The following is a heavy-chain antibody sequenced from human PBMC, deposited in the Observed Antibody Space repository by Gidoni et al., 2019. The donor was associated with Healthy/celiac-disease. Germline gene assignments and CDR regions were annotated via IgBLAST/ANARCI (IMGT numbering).Heavy chain of an antibody. CDR2: INHSGST. J-gene: IGHJ2*01. V-gene: IGHV4-34*01. CDR1: GGSFSGYY. Sequence: QVQLQQWGAGLLKPSETLSLTCAVYGGSFSGYYWSWIRQPPGKGLEWIGEINHSGSTNYNPSLKSRVTISVDTSKNQFSLKLSSVTAADTAVYYCARDFARWQYSSSSIDLWGRGTLVTVSS. CDR3: ARDFARWQYSSSSIDL. D-gene: IGHD6-6*01.